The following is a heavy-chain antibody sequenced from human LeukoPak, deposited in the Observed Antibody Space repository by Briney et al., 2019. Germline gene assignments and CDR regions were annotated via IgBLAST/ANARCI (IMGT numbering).Heavy chain of an antibody. CDR2: IYSSGST. J-gene: IGHJ2*01. V-gene: IGHV4-4*07. Sequence: PSDTLSLTCTVAGGSISRYYWSWVRQPAGKGLEWIGRIYSSGSTNYRPSLKSRVTMSVDSSKNQFSLKLNSVTAADTPVYYCARDLIFAKWYFDLWGRGTLVTVSS. CDR1: GGSISRYY. CDR3: ARDLIFAKWYFDL.